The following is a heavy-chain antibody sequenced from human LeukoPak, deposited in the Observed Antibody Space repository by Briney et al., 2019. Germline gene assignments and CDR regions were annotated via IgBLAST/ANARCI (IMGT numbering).Heavy chain of an antibody. CDR3: ARDSSITIFGVVIPAYYMDV. CDR2: IYTSGST. J-gene: IGHJ6*03. CDR1: GGSISSGNYY. D-gene: IGHD3-3*01. V-gene: IGHV4-61*02. Sequence: PSQTLSLTCTVSGGSISSGNYYWSWIRQPAGKGLEWIGRIYTSGSTNYNPSLKSRVTISVDTSKNQFSLKLNSVTAADTAVYYCARDSSITIFGVVIPAYYMDVWGTGTTVTVSS.